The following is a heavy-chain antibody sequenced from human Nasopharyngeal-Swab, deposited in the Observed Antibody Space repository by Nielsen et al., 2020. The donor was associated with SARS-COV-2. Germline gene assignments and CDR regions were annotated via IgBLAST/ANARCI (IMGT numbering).Heavy chain of an antibody. Sequence: SETLSLTCAVYGGSFSGYYWSWIRQPPGKGLEWIGEINHSGSTNYNPSLKSRVTISVDTSKNQFSLKLSSVTAADTAVYYCARVSTMVWGVIRSHYYYGMDVWGQGTTVTVSS. V-gene: IGHV4-34*01. CDR3: ARVSTMVWGVIRSHYYYGMDV. CDR1: GGSFSGYY. CDR2: INHSGST. D-gene: IGHD3-10*01. J-gene: IGHJ6*02.